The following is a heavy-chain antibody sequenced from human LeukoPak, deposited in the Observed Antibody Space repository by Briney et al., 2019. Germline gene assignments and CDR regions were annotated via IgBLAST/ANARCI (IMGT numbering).Heavy chain of an antibody. CDR2: ISGSSTYT. CDR1: GFTFSDYC. J-gene: IGHJ4*02. D-gene: IGHD2-21*02. V-gene: IGHV3-11*06. CDR3: ASLRLLLSPFDY. Sequence: PGGSLRLSCAASGFTFSDYCMSWVRQAPGRGLERVSYISGSSTYTNYADSVKGRFTISRDNAKNSLYLQMNSLRAEDTAVYYCASLRLLLSPFDYWGQGTLVTVSS.